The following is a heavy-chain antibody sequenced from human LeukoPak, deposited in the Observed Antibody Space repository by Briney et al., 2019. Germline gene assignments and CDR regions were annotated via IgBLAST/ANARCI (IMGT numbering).Heavy chain of an antibody. CDR3: ARHGRGFFGVAPSI. V-gene: IGHV4-59*10. CDR1: GGSFSGYY. Sequence: SETLSLTCAVYGGSFSGYYWSWIRQPAGKGLEWIGRIYTSGSTNYNPSLKSRVTMSVDTSKNQFSLKLSSVTAADTAVYYCARHGRGFFGVAPSIWGQGTMVTVSS. D-gene: IGHD3-3*01. J-gene: IGHJ3*02. CDR2: IYTSGST.